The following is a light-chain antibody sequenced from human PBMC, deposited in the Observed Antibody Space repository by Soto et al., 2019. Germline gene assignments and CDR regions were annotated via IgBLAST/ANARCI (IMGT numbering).Light chain of an antibody. CDR3: QQRSNWPIT. J-gene: IGKJ5*01. CDR1: RSVSSY. V-gene: IGKV3-11*01. CDR2: DAS. Sequence: EIVLTQSPATLSLSPGESATLPCRATRSVSSYLAWYQQKPGQAPRLLIYDASSRPTDIPARFSGSGSGTDFTLTISSLEPEDFALYYCQQRSNWPITFGQGTRLE.